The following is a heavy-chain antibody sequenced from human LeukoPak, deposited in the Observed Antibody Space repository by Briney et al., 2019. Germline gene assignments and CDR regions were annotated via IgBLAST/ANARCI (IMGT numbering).Heavy chain of an antibody. CDR3: ARDRLDIVVFPPSKQRRYMDV. J-gene: IGHJ6*03. CDR1: GGSITSYY. CDR2: MYSSGTT. V-gene: IGHV4-59*12. D-gene: IGHD2-15*01. Sequence: PSETLSLTCTVSGGSITSYYWSWIRQPPGKGLEWIGYMYSSGTTSYNPSLKSRVTMSVDTSKNQFSLKLSSVTAADTAVYYCARDRLDIVVFPPSKQRRYMDVWGKGTTVTVSS.